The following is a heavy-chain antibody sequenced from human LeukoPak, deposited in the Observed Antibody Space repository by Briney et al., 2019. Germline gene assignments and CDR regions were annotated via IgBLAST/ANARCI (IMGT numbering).Heavy chain of an antibody. Sequence: KAGASVKVSCKAFGGTLSSHTISWVRQGPGQGLEWMGRIIPILGIANYAQKFQGRVTITADKSTSTAYMELSSLRSEDTAVYYCAREFDFWSGYLDYWGQGTLVTVSS. V-gene: IGHV1-69*04. CDR3: AREFDFWSGYLDY. CDR2: IIPILGIA. CDR1: GGTLSSHT. D-gene: IGHD3-3*01. J-gene: IGHJ4*02.